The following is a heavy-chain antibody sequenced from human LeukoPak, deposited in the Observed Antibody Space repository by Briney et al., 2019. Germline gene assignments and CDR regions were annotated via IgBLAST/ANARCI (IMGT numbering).Heavy chain of an antibody. CDR1: GFTFRQYW. CDR2: RKEGGSEK. J-gene: IGHJ4*02. V-gene: IGHV3-7*01. D-gene: IGHD5-18*01. Sequence: GRTLRLSCAASGFTFRQYWMSWVPDAPEKGLEWGANRKEGGSEKYYVDSVKGRFTISRDNARNSLYLQMNSPRAWDTALYFWGSGWDTAMGKGFNYWREGALATVSS. CDR3: GSGWDTAMGKGFNY.